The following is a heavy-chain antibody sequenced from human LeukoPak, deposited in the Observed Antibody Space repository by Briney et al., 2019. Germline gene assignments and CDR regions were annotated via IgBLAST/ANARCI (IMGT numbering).Heavy chain of an antibody. D-gene: IGHD2-2*01. CDR1: GFTFSSYA. V-gene: IGHV3-64D*09. CDR2: ISSNGGST. CDR3: VREGRCSSTSCPGYYGMDV. J-gene: IGHJ6*02. Sequence: GGSLRLSCSASGFTFSSYAMHWVRQAPGKGLEYVSAISSNGGSTYYADSVKGRFTISRDNSKNTLYLQMSSLRTEDTAVYYCVREGRCSSTSCPGYYGMDVWGQGTTVTVSS.